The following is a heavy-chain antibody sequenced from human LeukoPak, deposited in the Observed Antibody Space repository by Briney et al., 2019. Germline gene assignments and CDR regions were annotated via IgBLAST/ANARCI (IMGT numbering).Heavy chain of an antibody. Sequence: PGGSLRLSCAASGFTFNNFAMSWVRQAPGKGLEWVSTISGNGIHTFYTDSVKGRFTISRDKSKNALYLQVNSLRAEDTAIYYCSRPLFSMIVLVLPIDDWGKGAMVAVSS. V-gene: IGHV3-23*01. D-gene: IGHD3-22*01. CDR2: ISGNGIHT. CDR3: SRPLFSMIVLVLPIDD. CDR1: GFTFNNFA. J-gene: IGHJ4*02.